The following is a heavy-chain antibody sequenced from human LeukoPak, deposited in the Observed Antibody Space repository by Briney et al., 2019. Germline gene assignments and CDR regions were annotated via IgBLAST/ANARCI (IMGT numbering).Heavy chain of an antibody. CDR2: ISGSGGST. CDR3: AKARNMVTYYFDY. CDR1: GFTFSSYG. D-gene: IGHD5-18*01. V-gene: IGHV3-23*01. Sequence: GGSLRLSCAASGFTFSSYGMSWVRQAPGKGLEWVSAISGSGGSTYYADSVKGRFTISRDNSKNTLYLQMNSLRAEDTAVYYCAKARNMVTYYFDYWGQGTLVTVSS. J-gene: IGHJ4*02.